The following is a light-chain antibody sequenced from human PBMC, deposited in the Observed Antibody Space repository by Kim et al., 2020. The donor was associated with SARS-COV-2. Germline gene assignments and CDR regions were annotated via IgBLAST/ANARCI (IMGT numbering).Light chain of an antibody. CDR1: QSISTN. J-gene: IGKJ1*01. CDR3: QQYNDWPWT. V-gene: IGKV3-15*01. CDR2: DAS. Sequence: EIVMTQFPATLSVSPGEGVTLSCRASQSISTNLGWYQQKPGQAPRLLISDASTRATGIPARFSGSGSGTEFTLTISSLQSEDFAVYCCQQYNDWPWTFGQGTKLEI.